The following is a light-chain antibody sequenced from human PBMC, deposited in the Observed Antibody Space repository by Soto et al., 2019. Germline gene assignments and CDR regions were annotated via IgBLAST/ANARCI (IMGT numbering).Light chain of an antibody. CDR2: DAS. CDR3: QQYNSYPSP. Sequence: DIQMTQSPSTVSASVGDGVTITCRASQSISTWLAWYQQKPGKAPKLLIYDASTLESGVPSGFSGSGSGTEFTLTISSLQPDDFATYYCQQYNSYPSPFGQGTKLGIK. CDR1: QSISTW. V-gene: IGKV1-5*01. J-gene: IGKJ2*01.